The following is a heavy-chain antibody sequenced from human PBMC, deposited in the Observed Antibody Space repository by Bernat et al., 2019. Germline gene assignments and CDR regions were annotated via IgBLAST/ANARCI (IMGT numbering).Heavy chain of an antibody. Sequence: EVQLVASGGGLVQPGGSLRLSCAASGFTFSSYEMNWVRPAPGKGLEWVSYISSSGSTIYYADSVKGRFTISRDNAKNSLYLQMNSLRAEDTAVYYCARDLNMYYDYSWGEFRAFDIWGQGTMVTVSS. J-gene: IGHJ3*02. CDR1: GFTFSSYE. CDR3: ARDLNMYYDYSWGEFRAFDI. D-gene: IGHD3-16*01. V-gene: IGHV3-48*03. CDR2: ISSSGSTI.